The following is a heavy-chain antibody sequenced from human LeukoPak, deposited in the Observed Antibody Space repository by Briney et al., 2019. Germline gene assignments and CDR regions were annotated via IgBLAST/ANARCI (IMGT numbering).Heavy chain of an antibody. CDR2: INPNSGGT. Sequence: ASVKVSCKASGYTFTGYYMHWVRQAPGQGLEWMRRINPNSGGTNYAQKFQGRVTMTRDTSISTAYMELSRLRSDDTAVYYCARGSHNNYYDSSGYPHWGQGTLVTVSS. V-gene: IGHV1-2*06. J-gene: IGHJ4*02. D-gene: IGHD3-22*01. CDR3: ARGSHNNYYDSSGYPH. CDR1: GYTFTGYY.